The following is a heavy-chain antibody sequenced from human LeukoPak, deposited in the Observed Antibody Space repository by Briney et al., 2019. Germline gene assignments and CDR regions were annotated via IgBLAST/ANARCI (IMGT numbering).Heavy chain of an antibody. J-gene: IGHJ4*02. D-gene: IGHD3-16*01. CDR1: GYTLTELS. CDR3: ATARLTPYTRYYFDY. V-gene: IGHV1-24*01. Sequence: ASVKVSCKVSGYTLTELSMHWVRQAPGKGLEWVGGFDPEDGETIYAQKFQGRVTMTEDTSTDTAYMELSSLRSEDTAVYYCATARLTPYTRYYFDYWGRGTLVTVSS. CDR2: FDPEDGET.